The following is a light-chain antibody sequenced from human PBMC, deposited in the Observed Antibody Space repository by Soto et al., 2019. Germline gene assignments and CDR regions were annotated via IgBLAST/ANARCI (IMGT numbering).Light chain of an antibody. CDR3: QQYSRYSP. CDR1: QNINNL. Sequence: DIQMTQSPSTLSASVGDRVAITCRASQNINNLLAWYQQKPGKAPKLLIYKASSLESGVPSRFSGNGSGTEFTLTISSLQPDDFATYYCQQYSRYSPFGGRTKVEIK. CDR2: KAS. J-gene: IGKJ4*02. V-gene: IGKV1-5*03.